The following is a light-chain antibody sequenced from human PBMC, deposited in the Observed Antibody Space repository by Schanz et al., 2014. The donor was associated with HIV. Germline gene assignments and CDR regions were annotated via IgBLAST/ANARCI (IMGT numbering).Light chain of an antibody. CDR2: GAS. J-gene: IGKJ4*01. Sequence: EIVLTQSPATLSLSPGERATLSCRASQSVSSYLAWYQQKPGQGPRLLIYGASSRATGIPDRFSGGGSGTDFTLTISSLEPEDFAVYYCQYFGNSGGTFGGGTKVEIK. V-gene: IGKV3-20*01. CDR3: QYFGNSGGT. CDR1: QSVSSY.